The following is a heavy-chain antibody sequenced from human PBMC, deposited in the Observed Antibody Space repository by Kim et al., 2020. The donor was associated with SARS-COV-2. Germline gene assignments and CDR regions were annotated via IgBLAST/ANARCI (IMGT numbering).Heavy chain of an antibody. J-gene: IGHJ4*02. V-gene: IGHV3-48*02. CDR2: ISSSSTTI. Sequence: GGSLRLSCAASGFTFSSYGMNWVRQATGKGPEWVSYISSSSTTIYYADSVRGRFTISRDNAKNSLFLQMSSLRDEDTAVYYCARDLQWELNSWGQGTLVT. D-gene: IGHD1-26*01. CDR1: GFTFSSYG. CDR3: ARDLQWELNS.